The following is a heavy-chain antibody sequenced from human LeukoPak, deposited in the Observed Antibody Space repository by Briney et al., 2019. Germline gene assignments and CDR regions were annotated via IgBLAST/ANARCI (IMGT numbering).Heavy chain of an antibody. Sequence: PGGTLRLSCGACGVTGSSNDMSGGRQTPGKGLDWVSVIYSGGSTYYADSVKGRFAFSRDNSKKTVYLQMNSLRAEDTAVYYCARGRGSYYFDYWGQGTLVTVSS. V-gene: IGHV3-53*01. CDR1: GVTGSSND. CDR3: ARGRGSYYFDY. CDR2: IYSGGST. J-gene: IGHJ4*02. D-gene: IGHD1-26*01.